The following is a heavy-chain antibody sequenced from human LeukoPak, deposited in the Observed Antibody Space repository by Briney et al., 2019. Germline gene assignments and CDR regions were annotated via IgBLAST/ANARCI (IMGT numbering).Heavy chain of an antibody. J-gene: IGHJ3*02. V-gene: IGHV4-38-2*02. CDR2: IYYSGNV. CDR3: ARTTANKHLHDAFDI. CDR1: GFSMTSGYY. Sequence: SEILSLTCTVSGFSMTSGYYWGWIRQPPGKGLEWIGNIYYSGNVFYSPSLKSRVTISVDTSKNQFSLKLSSVTAADTAVYYCARTTANKHLHDAFDIWGQGTMVTVSS. D-gene: IGHD1-1*01.